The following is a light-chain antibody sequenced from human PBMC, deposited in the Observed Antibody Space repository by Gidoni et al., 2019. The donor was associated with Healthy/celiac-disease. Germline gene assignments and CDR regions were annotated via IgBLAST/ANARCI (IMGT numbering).Light chain of an antibody. J-gene: IGLJ3*02. V-gene: IGLV1-40*01. CDR2: GNS. CDR3: QSYDSSLSGQWV. Sequence: QSVLTQPPSVSGAPGQRVPISCTGSSSNIGAGYDVPWYQQLPGTAPKLLIYGNSNRPSGVPDRFSGSKSGTSASLAITGLQAEDEADYYCQSYDSSLSGQWVFGGGTKLTVL. CDR1: SSNIGAGYD.